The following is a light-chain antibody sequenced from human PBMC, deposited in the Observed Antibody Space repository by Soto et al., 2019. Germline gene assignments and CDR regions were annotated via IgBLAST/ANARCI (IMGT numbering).Light chain of an antibody. CDR2: EVN. J-gene: IGLJ2*01. CDR3: CSYGGGSTFVVV. CDR1: SSDVGSSNL. Sequence: QSALTQPASVSGSPGQSITISCTGTSSDVGSSNLVSWYQQHPGKAPKVMIYEVNKRPSGVSNRFSGSKSGNTASLTISGLQAEDEADYYCCSYGGGSTFVVVFGGGTKLTVL. V-gene: IGLV2-23*02.